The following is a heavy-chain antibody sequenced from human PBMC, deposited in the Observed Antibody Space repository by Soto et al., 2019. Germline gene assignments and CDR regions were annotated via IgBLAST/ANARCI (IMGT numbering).Heavy chain of an antibody. CDR3: AREPVHHYYYYYGMDV. J-gene: IGHJ6*02. D-gene: IGHD6-6*01. CDR2: INPNSGGT. CDR1: GYTFTGYY. Sequence: EASVKVSCKASGYTFTGYYMHWVRQAPGQGLEWMGWINPNSGGTNYAQKFQGWVTMTRDTSISTAYMELSRLRSDDTAVYYCAREPVHHYYYYYGMDVWGQGTTVTVSS. V-gene: IGHV1-2*04.